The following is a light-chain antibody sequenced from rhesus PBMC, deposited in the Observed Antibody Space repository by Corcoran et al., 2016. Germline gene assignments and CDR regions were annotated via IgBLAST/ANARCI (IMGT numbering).Light chain of an antibody. J-gene: IGKJ1*01. V-gene: IGKV1-22*01. CDR2: KAS. Sequence: DIQMTQSPSSLSASVGDTVTITCRASQSISTWLDWYQQKPGKAPKLLIYKASTLQSGVPSRFSGSGYRTDFTLTIRSLQPEEFATYHCLQYSSSPRTFGQGTKVEIK. CDR1: QSISTW. CDR3: LQYSSSPRT.